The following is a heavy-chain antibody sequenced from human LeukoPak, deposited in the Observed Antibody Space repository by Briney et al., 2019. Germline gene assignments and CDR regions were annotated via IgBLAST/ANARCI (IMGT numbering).Heavy chain of an antibody. CDR2: IYSGGST. CDR3: AREGGGDYGEGFDY. CDR1: GFIVSSSY. Sequence: GGSLRLSCAASGFIVSSSYMSWVRQAPGKGLEWVSVIYSGGSTYYADSVRGRFSISRDNAKNPVYLQMNSLRAEDTAVYYCAREGGGDYGEGFDYWGQGTLVTVSS. V-gene: IGHV3-53*01. J-gene: IGHJ4*02. D-gene: IGHD4/OR15-4a*01.